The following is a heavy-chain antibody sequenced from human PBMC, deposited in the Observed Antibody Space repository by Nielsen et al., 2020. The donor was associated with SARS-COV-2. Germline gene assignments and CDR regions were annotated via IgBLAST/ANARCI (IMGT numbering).Heavy chain of an antibody. CDR2: ISGSGGST. CDR3: ATGIGYCSGGSCSQGY. V-gene: IGHV3-23*01. D-gene: IGHD2-15*01. J-gene: IGHJ4*02. Sequence: WIRQPPGKGLEWVSAISGSGGSTYYADSVKGRSTISRDNAKNSLYLQMNSLRAEDTAVYYCATGIGYCSGGSCSQGYWGQGTLVTVSS.